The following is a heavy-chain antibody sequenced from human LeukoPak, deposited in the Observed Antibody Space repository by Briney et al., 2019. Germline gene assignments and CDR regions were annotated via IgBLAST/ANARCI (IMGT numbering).Heavy chain of an antibody. CDR2: ISSSSSYI. D-gene: IGHD3-3*01. CDR1: GFTFSSYS. J-gene: IGHJ4*02. CDR3: AGHFGAWHYFDY. V-gene: IGHV3-21*05. Sequence: GGSLRLSCAASGFTFSSYSMNWVRQAPGKGLEWVSYISSSSSYIYYADSVKGRFTISRDNAKNTLYLQMNSLRAEDTAVYYCAGHFGAWHYFDYWGQGTLVTVSS.